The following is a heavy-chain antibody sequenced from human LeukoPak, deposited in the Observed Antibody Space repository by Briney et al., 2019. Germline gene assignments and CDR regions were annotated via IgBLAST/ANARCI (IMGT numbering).Heavy chain of an antibody. Sequence: AGGSLRLSCAASGLAFSTYSMNWVRQAPGKGLEWVSSITSSSTSIYYADSVKGRFTISRDNAKSSLYLQMNSLRAEDTAVYYCARVTAGTYYKGLGSFDSWGQGAQVTVSS. J-gene: IGHJ4*02. CDR1: GLAFSTYS. CDR3: ARVTAGTYYKGLGSFDS. D-gene: IGHD1-26*01. CDR2: ITSSSTSI. V-gene: IGHV3-21*01.